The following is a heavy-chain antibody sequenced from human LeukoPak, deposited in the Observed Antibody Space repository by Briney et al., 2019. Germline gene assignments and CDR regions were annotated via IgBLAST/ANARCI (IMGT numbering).Heavy chain of an antibody. Sequence: SVTLSVTCTVSGYSISSYYWRWIRQPPGKGLEWIGYIYYSGSTNYNPSLTSRVTISVDTSKNQFSLMLSSVTAADTAVYYCARSDSSGYYGPWGYWGQGTLVTVSS. CDR2: IYYSGST. D-gene: IGHD3-22*01. J-gene: IGHJ4*02. CDR3: ARSDSSGYYGPWGY. CDR1: GYSISSYY. V-gene: IGHV4-59*07.